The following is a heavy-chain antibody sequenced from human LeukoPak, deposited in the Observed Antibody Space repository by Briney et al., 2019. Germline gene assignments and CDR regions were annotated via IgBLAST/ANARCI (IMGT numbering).Heavy chain of an antibody. D-gene: IGHD3-10*01. V-gene: IGHV4-4*07. CDR1: GGSISSYY. CDR2: IYTSGST. CDR3: ARERITMVRGVIIGDWFDP. J-gene: IGHJ5*02. Sequence: PSETLSLTCTVSGGSISSYYWSWIRQPAGKGLEWIGRIYTSGSTNYNPSLKSRVTMSVDTSQNHFSLKLSSVTAADTAVYYCARERITMVRGVIIGDWFDPWGQGTLVTVSS.